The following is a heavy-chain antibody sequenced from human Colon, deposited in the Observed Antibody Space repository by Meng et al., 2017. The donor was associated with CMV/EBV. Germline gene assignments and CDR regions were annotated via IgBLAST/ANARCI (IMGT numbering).Heavy chain of an antibody. V-gene: IGHV1-46*01. J-gene: IGHJ4*02. CDR3: TREPADTGCFDY. CDR1: VYTFTGYY. CDR2: ISLGDGIT. D-gene: IGHD5-18*01. Sequence: SCKSYVYTFTGYYFHWFRQAPGQGLEWMGLISLGDGITSYAQKFKGRVSVTRDTSTSTVYMGLSGLTSDDTAVYYCTREPADTGCFDYWGQGTLVTVSS.